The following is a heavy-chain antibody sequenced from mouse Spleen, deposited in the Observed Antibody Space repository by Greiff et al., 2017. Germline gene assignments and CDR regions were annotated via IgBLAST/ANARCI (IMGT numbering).Heavy chain of an antibody. CDR2: INPDSSAI. V-gene: IGHV4-1*01. J-gene: IGHJ3*01. D-gene: IGHD4-1*01. Sequence: PTAAVDFSRYWMSWVRRTPGKGLEWIGEINPDSSAINYAPSLKDKFIISRDNAKNTLYLQMSKVRSEDTALYYCARSLTPGWFAYWGQGTLVTVSA. CDR3: ARSLTPGWFAY. CDR1: AVDFSRYW.